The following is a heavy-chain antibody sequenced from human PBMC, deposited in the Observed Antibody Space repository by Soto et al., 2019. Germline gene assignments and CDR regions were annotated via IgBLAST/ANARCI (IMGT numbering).Heavy chain of an antibody. CDR2: INHSGST. D-gene: IGHD3-3*01. Sequence: SETLSLTCAVYGGSFSGYYWSWIRQPPGKGLEWIGEINHSGSTNYNPSLKSRVTISVDTSKNQFSLKLSSVTAADTALYYCARVSIFGVVTVNYYGMDVWGQGTTVTVSS. CDR1: GGSFSGYY. J-gene: IGHJ6*02. V-gene: IGHV4-34*01. CDR3: ARVSIFGVVTVNYYGMDV.